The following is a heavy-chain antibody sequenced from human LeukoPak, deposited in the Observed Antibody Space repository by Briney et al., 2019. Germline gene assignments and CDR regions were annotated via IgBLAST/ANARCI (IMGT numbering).Heavy chain of an antibody. CDR3: ARASIVGATYYFDY. D-gene: IGHD1-26*01. J-gene: IGHJ4*02. V-gene: IGHV4-59*01. Sequence: SETLSLTCTVSGGSIGTYYWSWIRQPPGKGLEWIGYIHYSGSTNYNPSLKSRVTISVDTSKNQFSPKLISVTAADTAVYYCARASIVGATYYFDYWGQGTLVTVSS. CDR2: IHYSGST. CDR1: GGSIGTYY.